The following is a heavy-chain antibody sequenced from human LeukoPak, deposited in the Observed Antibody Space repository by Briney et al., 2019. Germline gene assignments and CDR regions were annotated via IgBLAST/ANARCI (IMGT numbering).Heavy chain of an antibody. J-gene: IGHJ4*02. V-gene: IGHV3-21*01. CDR1: GFTFSSYS. D-gene: IGHD3-9*01. CDR2: ISSSSSYI. Sequence: GGSLRLSCAASGFTFSSYSRNWVRQAPGKGLEWVSSISSSSSYIYYADSVKGRFTISRDNAKNSLYLQMNSLRAEDTAVYYCARDGDFDWLLYLDYWGQGTLVTVSS. CDR3: ARDGDFDWLLYLDY.